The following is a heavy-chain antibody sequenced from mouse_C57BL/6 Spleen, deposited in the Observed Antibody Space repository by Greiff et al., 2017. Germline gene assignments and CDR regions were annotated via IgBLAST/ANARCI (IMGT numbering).Heavy chain of an antibody. V-gene: IGHV3-1*01. Sequence: EVQGVESGPGMVKPSQSLSLTCTVTGYSITSGYDWHWIRHFPGNKLEWMGYISYSGSTNYNPSLKSRISITHDTSKNHFFLKLNSVTTEDTATYYCARAGGSIYFDYWGQGTTLTVSS. CDR3: ARAGGSIYFDY. CDR2: ISYSGST. J-gene: IGHJ2*01. D-gene: IGHD1-1*02. CDR1: GYSITSGYD.